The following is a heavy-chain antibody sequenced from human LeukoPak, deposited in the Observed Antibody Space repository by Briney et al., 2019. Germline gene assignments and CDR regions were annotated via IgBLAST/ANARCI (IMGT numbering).Heavy chain of an antibody. J-gene: IGHJ4*02. CDR2: IYPGDSDT. V-gene: IGHV5-51*01. Sequence: GESLKISCKGSGYTFTDYWIAWVRQMPGKGLEWMGIIYPGDSDTRYSPSFQGQVTISADKSITTAHVQWSSLKASDTAIYYCARGVTAVGSFLGYWGQGTLVTVSS. CDR3: ARGVTAVGSFLGY. CDR1: GYTFTDYW. D-gene: IGHD6-13*01.